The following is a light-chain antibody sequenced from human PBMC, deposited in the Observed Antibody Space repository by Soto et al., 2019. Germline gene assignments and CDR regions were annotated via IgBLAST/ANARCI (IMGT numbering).Light chain of an antibody. V-gene: IGKV1-27*01. J-gene: IGKJ1*01. Sequence: DIPMTQSPSSLSASVGDRVTITCRTSQGISNYLAWYQQKPGKVPKLLIYTASTLQSGVPSRFSGSGSGTDFTLTISSLQPEDVATYYCQKYDSVPRTFGQGTKVEIK. CDR3: QKYDSVPRT. CDR2: TAS. CDR1: QGISNY.